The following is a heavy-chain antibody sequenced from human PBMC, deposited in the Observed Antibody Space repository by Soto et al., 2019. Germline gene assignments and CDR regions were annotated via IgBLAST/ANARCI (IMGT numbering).Heavy chain of an antibody. D-gene: IGHD7-27*01. CDR3: ARGWGRIFDY. V-gene: IGHV4-34*01. Sequence: QVQLQQWGAGLLKPSETLSLTCAVYGGSFSGYYWNWIRQPPGKGLEWIGEINHSGSTNYNPSLKRRVTLSVDXSXNQFSLKLSSVTAADTAVYYCARGWGRIFDYWGQGTLVTVSS. CDR1: GGSFSGYY. CDR2: INHSGST. J-gene: IGHJ4*02.